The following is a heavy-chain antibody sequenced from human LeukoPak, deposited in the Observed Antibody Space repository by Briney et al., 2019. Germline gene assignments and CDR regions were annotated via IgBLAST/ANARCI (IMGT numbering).Heavy chain of an antibody. Sequence: ASVKVSCKASGYTFTSYYMHWVRQAPGQGLEWMGIINPSGGSTSYAQKFQGRVTMTRDTSTSTVYMELSSLRSEDTAVYYCARAKEPYYYDSSGYYLNWFDPWSQGTLVTVSS. D-gene: IGHD3-22*01. V-gene: IGHV1-46*01. CDR1: GYTFTSYY. CDR2: INPSGGST. J-gene: IGHJ5*02. CDR3: ARAKEPYYYDSSGYYLNWFDP.